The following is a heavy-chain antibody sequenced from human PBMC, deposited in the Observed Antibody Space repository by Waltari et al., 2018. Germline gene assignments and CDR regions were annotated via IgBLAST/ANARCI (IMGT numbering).Heavy chain of an antibody. CDR3: AKDGVSGWYGMIDY. Sequence: VQLVESGGGVVQPGRSLRLSRAASGFTFSSYGMHWVRQAPGKGLEWVPAISGSGGSTYYADSVKGRFTISRDNSKNTLYLQMNSLRAEDTAVYYCAKDGVSGWYGMIDYWGQGTLVTVSS. CDR1: GFTFSSYG. CDR2: ISGSGGST. J-gene: IGHJ4*02. D-gene: IGHD6-19*01. V-gene: IGHV3-23*04.